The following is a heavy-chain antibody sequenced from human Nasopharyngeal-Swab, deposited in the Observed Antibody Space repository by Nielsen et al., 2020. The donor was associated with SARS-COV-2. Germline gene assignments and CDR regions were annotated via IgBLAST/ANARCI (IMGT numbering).Heavy chain of an antibody. CDR2: IYHGNSEV. CDR1: GYSFANYW. Sequence: GGSLPLSCIGFGYSFANYWMGWVRQMPGKGLEWMGSIYHGNSEVAYSPSFQGQVTISADKSINTAYLHWRSLRTSDTATYFCARRAARDGYNYEVDPWGQGTLVTVS. CDR3: ARRAARDGYNYEVDP. D-gene: IGHD5-24*01. V-gene: IGHV5-51*01. J-gene: IGHJ5*02.